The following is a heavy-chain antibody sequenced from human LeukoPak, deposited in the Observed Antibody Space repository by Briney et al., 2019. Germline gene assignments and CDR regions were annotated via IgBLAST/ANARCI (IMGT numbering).Heavy chain of an antibody. CDR3: AKGGDHYYYYGMDV. V-gene: IGHV3-23*01. CDR2: ISGSGGST. Sequence: PGGSLRLSCAASGFTFSSYAMNWVRQAPGKGLEWVSAISGSGGSTYYADSVKGRFTISRDNSKNTLYLQMNSLRAEDTAVYYCAKGGDHYYYYGMDVWGEGTTVTVSS. CDR1: GFTFSSYA. D-gene: IGHD4-17*01. J-gene: IGHJ6*04.